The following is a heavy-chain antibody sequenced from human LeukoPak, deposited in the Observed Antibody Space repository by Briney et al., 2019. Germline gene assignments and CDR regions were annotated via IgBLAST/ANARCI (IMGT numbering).Heavy chain of an antibody. CDR3: ARVYDSSGYFFDY. J-gene: IGHJ4*02. V-gene: IGHV1-46*01. CDR1: GYTFTSYY. D-gene: IGHD3-22*01. Sequence: ASVKVSCKASGYTFTSYYMHWVRQAPGQGLEWMGIINPSGGSTSYAQKFQGRVTMTRDMSTSTAYMELRSLRSDDTAVYYCARVYDSSGYFFDYWGQGTLVTVSS. CDR2: INPSGGST.